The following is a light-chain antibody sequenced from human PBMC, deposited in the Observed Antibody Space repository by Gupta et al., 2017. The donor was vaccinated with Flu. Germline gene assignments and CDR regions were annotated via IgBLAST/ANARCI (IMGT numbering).Light chain of an antibody. Sequence: SYVLTQPPSVSVAPGQTARMTCGGTNIGSKSVHWYQQKPGQAPVVVVYDDSDRPSGIPERFSGSHSGNTATLTINRVDAGDEADYYCQVWDGGRDDSGLFGGGTKLTV. CDR2: DDS. J-gene: IGLJ2*01. CDR3: QVWDGGRDDSGL. CDR1: NIGSKS. V-gene: IGLV3-21*02.